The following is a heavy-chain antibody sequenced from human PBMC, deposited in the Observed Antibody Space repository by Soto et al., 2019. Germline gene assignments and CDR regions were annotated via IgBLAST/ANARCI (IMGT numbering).Heavy chain of an antibody. Sequence: QVQLVESGGGVVQPGRSLRLSCAASGFTFSSYGMHWVRQAPGKGLEWVAVIWYDGSNKYYADSVKSRFTISRDNSKNTLYLQMNSLRAEDTAVYYCARVWDASDAFDIWGQGTMVTVSS. D-gene: IGHD1-26*01. CDR2: IWYDGSNK. J-gene: IGHJ3*02. V-gene: IGHV3-33*01. CDR1: GFTFSSYG. CDR3: ARVWDASDAFDI.